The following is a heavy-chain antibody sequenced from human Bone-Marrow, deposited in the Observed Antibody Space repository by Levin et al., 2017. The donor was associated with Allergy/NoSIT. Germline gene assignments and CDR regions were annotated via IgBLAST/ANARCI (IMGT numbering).Heavy chain of an antibody. CDR3: ATLLLGGYNWMDLGYYYYGMDV. V-gene: IGHV3-53*01. D-gene: IGHD1-20*01. J-gene: IGHJ6*02. CDR2: IYSGGST. Sequence: GGSLRLSCAASGFTISSNYMSWVRQAPGKGLEWVSVIYSGGSTYYADSVKGRFTISRDNSKNTLYLQMNSLRAEDTAVYYCATLLLGGYNWMDLGYYYYGMDVWGQGTTVTVSS. CDR1: GFTISSNY.